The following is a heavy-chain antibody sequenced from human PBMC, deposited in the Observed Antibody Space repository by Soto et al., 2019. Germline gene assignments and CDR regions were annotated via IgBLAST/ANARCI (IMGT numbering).Heavy chain of an antibody. Sequence: GASVKVSCKAFGGTFSSYAISWVRQAPGQGLEWMGGIIPIFGTANYAQKFQGRVTITADESTSTAYMELSSLRSEDTAVYYCARDPSTYYYDSSGYYLPYYFDYWGQGTLVTVSS. V-gene: IGHV1-69*13. J-gene: IGHJ4*02. CDR2: IIPIFGTA. CDR1: GGTFSSYA. D-gene: IGHD3-22*01. CDR3: ARDPSTYYYDSSGYYLPYYFDY.